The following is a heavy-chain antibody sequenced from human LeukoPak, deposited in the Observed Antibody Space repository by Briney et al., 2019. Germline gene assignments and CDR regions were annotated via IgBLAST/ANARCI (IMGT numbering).Heavy chain of an antibody. CDR2: IYPGDSDT. V-gene: IGHV5-51*01. CDR1: GYSFTSYW. J-gene: IGHJ3*02. Sequence: GESLKISCKGSGYSFTSYWIGWVRQMPGKGLEWMGIIYPGDSDTRYSPSFEGQVIISAGKSISTAYLQWSSLKASDTAMYYCARRAVGAPDLFAFDIWGQGTMVTVSS. CDR3: ARRAVGAPDLFAFDI. D-gene: IGHD1-26*01.